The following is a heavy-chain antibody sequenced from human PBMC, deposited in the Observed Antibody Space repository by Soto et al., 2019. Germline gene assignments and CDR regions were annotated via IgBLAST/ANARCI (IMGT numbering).Heavy chain of an antibody. J-gene: IGHJ4*02. D-gene: IGHD3-9*01. CDR2: IYYSGST. CDR3: ARHGLYYDILTGYMYYFDY. Sequence: PLEILSLTCTVSGGSISSYYWSWIRQPPGKGLEWIGYIYYSGSTNYNPSLKSRVTISVDTSKNQFSLKLSSVTAADTAVYYCARHGLYYDILTGYMYYFDYWGQGTLVTVSS. CDR1: GGSISSYY. V-gene: IGHV4-59*01.